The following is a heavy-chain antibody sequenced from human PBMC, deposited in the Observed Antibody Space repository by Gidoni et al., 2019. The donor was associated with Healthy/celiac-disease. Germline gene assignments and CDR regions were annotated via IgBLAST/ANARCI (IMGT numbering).Heavy chain of an antibody. D-gene: IGHD1-26*01. J-gene: IGHJ4*02. CDR3: ASYSGSYYGRYYFDY. CDR2: ISGSGTTI. Sequence: QVQLVASGGDLVKPAGSLRISCAASGFTFSDNYMSWIRQAPGKGLEWVSYISGSGTTIQYADSVKGRFTISRDNAKNSLYLQMNSLRAEDTAVYYCASYSGSYYGRYYFDYWGQGSLVTVSS. CDR1: GFTFSDNY. V-gene: IGHV3-11*01.